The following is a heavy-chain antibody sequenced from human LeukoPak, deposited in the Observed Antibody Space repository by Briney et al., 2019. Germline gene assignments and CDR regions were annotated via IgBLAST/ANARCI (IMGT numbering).Heavy chain of an antibody. CDR3: ARGLYCSSSTSCYDYGMDV. V-gene: IGHV1-69*01. D-gene: IGHD2-2*01. J-gene: IGHJ6*02. CDR2: FIPILGTA. CDR1: GGTXRKYG. Sequence: GSSVKVSCKASGGTXRKYGLNWVRQAPGQGLEWMGGFIPILGTAQYAQKLQGRVTITADEYTSTAYMALSSLTYEDTAVYYCARGLYCSSSTSCYDYGMDVWGQGTTVTVSS.